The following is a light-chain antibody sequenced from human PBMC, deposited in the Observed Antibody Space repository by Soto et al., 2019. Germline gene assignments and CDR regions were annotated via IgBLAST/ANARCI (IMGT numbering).Light chain of an antibody. CDR3: QQYNDWPPMYT. CDR2: GAS. V-gene: IGKV3-15*01. Sequence: EIVMTQSPATLSVSPGERATLSCRASQSVGDNLAWYQHKAGQAPRLLIYGASTRASGIPGRLSGTGSGTEFTLTISSLQSEDFAVYFCQQYNDWPPMYTFGQGTKLEIK. J-gene: IGKJ2*01. CDR1: QSVGDN.